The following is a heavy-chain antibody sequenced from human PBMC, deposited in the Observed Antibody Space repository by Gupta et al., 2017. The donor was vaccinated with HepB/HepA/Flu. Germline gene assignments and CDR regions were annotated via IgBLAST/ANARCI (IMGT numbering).Heavy chain of an antibody. CDR3: TRPYRSGSQDWFDP. Sequence: WVSRINSDGSSTDYADSVKGRFTISRDNAKNTLYLQMNSLRAEDTAVYYCTRPYRSGSQDWFDPWGQGTLVTVSS. CDR2: INSDGSST. D-gene: IGHD1-26*01. V-gene: IGHV3-74*01. J-gene: IGHJ5*02.